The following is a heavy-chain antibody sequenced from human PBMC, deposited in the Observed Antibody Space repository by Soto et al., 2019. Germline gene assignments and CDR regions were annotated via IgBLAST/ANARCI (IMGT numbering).Heavy chain of an antibody. D-gene: IGHD1-7*01. V-gene: IGHV3-21*01. CDR1: GFSFSSDS. CDR2: ISSSGSFM. CDR3: ARDPPTGSTLDWFDS. Sequence: EVQLVESGGGLVKPGGSQRLSCAASGFSFSSDSMGWVRQAPGKGLEWVSSISSSGSFMNYADSVKGRFTISRDNAKNSLYLQMTSLKDEDTAVYYCARDPPTGSTLDWFDSWGQGTLVTVSS. J-gene: IGHJ5*01.